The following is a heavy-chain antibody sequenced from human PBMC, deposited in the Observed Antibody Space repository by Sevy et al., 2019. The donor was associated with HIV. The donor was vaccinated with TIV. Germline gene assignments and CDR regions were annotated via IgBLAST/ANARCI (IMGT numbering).Heavy chain of an antibody. CDR3: ARITEGATAFY. V-gene: IGHV3-7*01. J-gene: IGHJ4*02. CDR2: IKPDGSES. CDR1: GFTSSNYW. Sequence: GGSLRLSCAVSGFTSSNYWMSWVRQTPEKGLEWVANIKPDGSESYYVNSVKGRFTISRDSANNSLYLQMNSLRAEDTAVYYCARITEGATAFYWGRGTLVTVSS. D-gene: IGHD5-18*01.